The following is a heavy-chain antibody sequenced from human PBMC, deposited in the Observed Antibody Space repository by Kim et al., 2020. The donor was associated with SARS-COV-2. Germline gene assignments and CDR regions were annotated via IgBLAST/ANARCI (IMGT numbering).Heavy chain of an antibody. CDR3: ARFEYSTSPFDY. V-gene: IGHV1-2*02. Sequence: KYAQKFEGRVTMTRDTAISTAYMELSSLKSDDTAVYYCARFEYSTSPFDYWGQGPLLTVSS. D-gene: IGHD6-13*01. J-gene: IGHJ4*02.